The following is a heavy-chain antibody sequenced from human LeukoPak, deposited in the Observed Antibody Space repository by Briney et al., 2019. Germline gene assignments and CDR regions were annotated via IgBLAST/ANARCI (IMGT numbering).Heavy chain of an antibody. CDR3: ARLYGSGSFNWFDP. D-gene: IGHD3-10*01. CDR2: IYHSGST. CDR1: GGSISSGGYS. J-gene: IGHJ5*02. Sequence: MPSETLSLTCAVSGGSISSGGYSWSWIRQPPGKGLEWIGYIYHSGSTYYNPSLKSRVTISVDRSKNQFSLKLSSVTAADTAVYYCARLYGSGSFNWFDPWGQGTLVTVCS. V-gene: IGHV4-30-2*02.